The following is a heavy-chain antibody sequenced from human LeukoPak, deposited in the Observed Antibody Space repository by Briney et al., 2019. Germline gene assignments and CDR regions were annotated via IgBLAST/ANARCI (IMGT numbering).Heavy chain of an antibody. V-gene: IGHV1-2*06. Sequence: ASVKVSCKASGCTFTGYYMHWVRQAPGQGLEWMGRINPNSGGTNYAQKFQGRVTMTRDTSISTAYMELSRLRSDDTAVYYCALGEDVIVVVVAAKEDAFDIWGQGTMVTVSS. J-gene: IGHJ3*02. CDR2: INPNSGGT. D-gene: IGHD2-15*01. CDR1: GCTFTGYY. CDR3: ALGEDVIVVVVAAKEDAFDI.